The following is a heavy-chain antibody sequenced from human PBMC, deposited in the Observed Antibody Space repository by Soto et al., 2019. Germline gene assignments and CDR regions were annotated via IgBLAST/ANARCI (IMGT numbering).Heavy chain of an antibody. CDR2: IYYSGST. J-gene: IGHJ4*02. V-gene: IGHV4-59*01. D-gene: IGHD3-22*01. CDR3: ARRGGYNYYFDY. CDR1: GGSISSYY. Sequence: PSETLSLTCTVSGGSISSYYWSWIRQPPGKGLEWIGYIYYSGSTNYNPSLKSQVTISVDTSKNQFSLKVSSVTVADTVVYYCARRGGYNYYFDYWGQVTLVTVTS.